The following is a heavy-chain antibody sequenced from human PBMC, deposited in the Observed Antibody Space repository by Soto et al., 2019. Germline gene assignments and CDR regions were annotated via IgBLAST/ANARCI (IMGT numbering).Heavy chain of an antibody. Sequence: QVQLQESGPGLVKPSETLSLTGTVSGGSINNHYWSWIRQPPGKGLEWLGYVYYNGITNYNPSLESRVTMSVDTSKNQVSLNLTSLTAADTAIYFCTRANSYSESWGQGTLVTVAS. J-gene: IGHJ4*02. D-gene: IGHD7-27*01. CDR3: TRANSYSES. CDR2: VYYNGIT. CDR1: GGSINNHY. V-gene: IGHV4-59*11.